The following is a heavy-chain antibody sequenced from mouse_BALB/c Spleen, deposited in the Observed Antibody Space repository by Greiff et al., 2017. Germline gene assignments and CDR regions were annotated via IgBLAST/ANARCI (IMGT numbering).Heavy chain of an antibody. V-gene: IGHV1-5*01. CDR3: TRNYGNYGYFDY. CDR2: IYPGNSDT. D-gene: IGHD2-1*01. J-gene: IGHJ2*01. CDR1: GYSFTSYW. Sequence: EVQLQQSGTVLARPGASVKMSCKASGYSFTSYWMHWVKQRPGQGLEWIGAIYPGNSDTSYNQKFKGKAKLTAVTSASTAYMELSSLTNEDSAVYYGTRNYGNYGYFDYWGQGTTLTVSS.